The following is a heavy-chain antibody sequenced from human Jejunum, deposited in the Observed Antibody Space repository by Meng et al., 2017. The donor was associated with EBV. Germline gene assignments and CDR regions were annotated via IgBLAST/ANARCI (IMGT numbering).Heavy chain of an antibody. CDR3: ARVRCSGGSCFYFDY. CDR2: IYHDGSS. J-gene: IGHJ4*02. Sequence: QVQLQESGPGLVNPAGTLSRTGAVSGGSITSSDWWTWVRQPPGEGLEWIGEIYHDGSSNYSPSLKSRVTILLDKSENHFSLKLNSVTAADTAVYYCARVRCSGGSCFYFDYWGQGALGTVSS. V-gene: IGHV4-4*02. CDR1: GGSITSSDW. D-gene: IGHD2-15*01.